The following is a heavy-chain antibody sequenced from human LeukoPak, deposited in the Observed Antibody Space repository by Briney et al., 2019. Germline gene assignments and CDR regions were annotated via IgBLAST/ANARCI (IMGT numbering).Heavy chain of an antibody. V-gene: IGHV1-2*02. Sequence: ASLKVSCKASGYTFTAIYMHWVRQAPGQGLEWMGWINPRSGGTNYGEKFRGRVTMTRDTSITTAYMELSSLRFDDTAVYYCARGSGTSWFDYWGQGTLVTVSS. CDR1: GYTFTAIY. D-gene: IGHD2-2*01. CDR3: ARGSGTSWFDY. J-gene: IGHJ4*02. CDR2: INPRSGGT.